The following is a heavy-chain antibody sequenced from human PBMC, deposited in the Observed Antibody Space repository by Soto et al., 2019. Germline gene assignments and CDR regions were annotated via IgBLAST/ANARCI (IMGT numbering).Heavy chain of an antibody. Sequence: GGSLRLSCAASGFTFSNYWMTWVRQAPGKGLEWVSAISGSGGSTYYADSVKGRFTISRDNSKNTLYLQMNSLRAEDTAVYYCAKDKGIAVAPDAFDIWGQGTMVTVSS. J-gene: IGHJ3*02. CDR3: AKDKGIAVAPDAFDI. CDR1: GFTFSNYW. V-gene: IGHV3-23*01. D-gene: IGHD6-19*01. CDR2: ISGSGGST.